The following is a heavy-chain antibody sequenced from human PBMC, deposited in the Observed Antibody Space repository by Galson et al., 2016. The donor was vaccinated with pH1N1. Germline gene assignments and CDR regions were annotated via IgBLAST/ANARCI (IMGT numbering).Heavy chain of an antibody. Sequence: ETLSLTCDVSAYLISSCCYWGWIRQPPGKGLEWIGSIYHNGDTNRSPSLKSRLTISVDTSKNQFSLKLSSVTAADTAVYYCARHGTLTGGASYSFDYWGQGTLVTVSS. D-gene: IGHD2-8*02. J-gene: IGHJ4*02. CDR1: AYLISSCCY. CDR2: IYHNGDT. V-gene: IGHV4-38-2*01. CDR3: ARHGTLTGGASYSFDY.